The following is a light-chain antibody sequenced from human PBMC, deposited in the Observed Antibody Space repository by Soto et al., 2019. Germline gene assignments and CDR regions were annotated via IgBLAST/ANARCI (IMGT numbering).Light chain of an antibody. CDR3: CSYAGSSTPYV. J-gene: IGLJ1*01. Sequence: QSVLTQPASVSGSPGQSITISRTGTSSDVGGYNYVSWYQQHPGKAPKLMIYDVSNRPSGVSNRFSGSKSGNTASLTISGLQAEDEADYYCCSYAGSSTPYVFGTGTKVTVL. CDR2: DVS. CDR1: SSDVGGYNY. V-gene: IGLV2-14*01.